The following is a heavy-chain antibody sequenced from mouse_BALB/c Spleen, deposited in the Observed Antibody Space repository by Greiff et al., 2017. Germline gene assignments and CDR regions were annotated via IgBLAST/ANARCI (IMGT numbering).Heavy chain of an antibody. J-gene: IGHJ3*01. CDR1: GFTFSDFY. Sequence: EVNVVESGGGLVQPGGSLRLSCATSGFTFSDFYMEWVRQPPGKRLEWIAASRNKANDYTTEYSASVKGRFIVSRDTSQSILYLQMNALRAEDTAIYYCARALTGTFAYWGQGTLVTVSA. CDR3: ARALTGTFAY. CDR2: SRNKANDYTT. V-gene: IGHV7-1*02. D-gene: IGHD4-1*01.